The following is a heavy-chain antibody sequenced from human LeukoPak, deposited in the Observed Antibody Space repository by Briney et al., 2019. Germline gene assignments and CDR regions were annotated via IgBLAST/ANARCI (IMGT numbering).Heavy chain of an antibody. J-gene: IGHJ4*02. D-gene: IGHD4-23*01. CDR1: GFTFSTYV. Sequence: GGSLRLSCAASGFTFSTYVMNWFRQAPGKGLEGVSYISSSGSTIYYADSVKGRFTISRDNAKNSLYLQMNSLRAEDTAVYYCARAFGRTVAYYFDYWGQGTLVTVSS. CDR3: ARAFGRTVAYYFDY. CDR2: ISSSGSTI. V-gene: IGHV3-48*03.